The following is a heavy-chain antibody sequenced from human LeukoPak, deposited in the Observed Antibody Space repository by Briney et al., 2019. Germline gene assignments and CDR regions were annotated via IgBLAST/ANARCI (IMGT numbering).Heavy chain of an antibody. Sequence: SETLSLTCAVYGGSFSGYYWSWIRQPPGKGLEWIGEINHSGSTNYNPSLKSRVTISVDTSKNQFSLKLSSVTAADTAVYYCXXXXXXXXXXXXCYNIRPFDYWGQGTLVTVSS. D-gene: IGHD2-15*01. CDR3: XXXXXXXXXXXXCYNIRPFDY. J-gene: IGHJ4*02. CDR1: GGSFSGYY. V-gene: IGHV4-34*01. CDR2: INHSGST.